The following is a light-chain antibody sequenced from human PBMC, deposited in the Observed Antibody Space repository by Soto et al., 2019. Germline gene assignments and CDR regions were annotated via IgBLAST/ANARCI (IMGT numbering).Light chain of an antibody. Sequence: QSVLTQPASVSGSPGQSITISCTGTSSDVWNYNLVSWYQHDPGKAPKLLIYEGSKRPSGVSDRFSGSKSGNTASLTISGLQAEDEADYYCCSYASSSTYVFGTGTKVTVL. V-gene: IGLV2-23*01. CDR3: CSYASSSTYV. J-gene: IGLJ1*01. CDR2: EGS. CDR1: SSDVWNYNL.